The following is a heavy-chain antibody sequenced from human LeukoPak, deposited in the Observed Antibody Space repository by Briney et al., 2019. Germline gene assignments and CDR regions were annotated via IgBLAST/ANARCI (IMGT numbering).Heavy chain of an antibody. Sequence: GGSLRLSCAASGFTFSSYEMNWVRQAPGKGLEWVSYISSSGSTIYYADSVKGRFTISRDNAKNSLYLQMNSPRAEDTAVYYCARVSGNHYYDSSGYSHFDYWGQGTLVTVSS. CDR2: ISSSGSTI. CDR1: GFTFSSYE. V-gene: IGHV3-48*03. D-gene: IGHD3-22*01. J-gene: IGHJ4*02. CDR3: ARVSGNHYYDSSGYSHFDY.